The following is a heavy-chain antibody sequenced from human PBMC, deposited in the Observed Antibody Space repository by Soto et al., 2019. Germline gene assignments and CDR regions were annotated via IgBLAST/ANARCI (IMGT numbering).Heavy chain of an antibody. V-gene: IGHV3-30-3*01. CDR2: ISYDGSNK. CDR1: GFTFGSYA. D-gene: IGHD6-19*01. CDR3: ARSMGPYPYSSGWPYYYYGLDV. Sequence: PGGSLRLSCAAAGFTFGSYAMHWVRQAPGKGLEWLAVISYDGSNKYYADSVKGRFTISRDSSKNTLYLQRSSLGAEDTAVYYCARSMGPYPYSSGWPYYYYGLDVWGHGTTVTVSS. J-gene: IGHJ6*02.